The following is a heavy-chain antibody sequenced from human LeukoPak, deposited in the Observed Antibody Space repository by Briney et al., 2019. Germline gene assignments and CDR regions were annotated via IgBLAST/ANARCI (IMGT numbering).Heavy chain of an antibody. CDR3: ASIAVAGI. CDR1: GVSISSYY. V-gene: IGHV3-53*01. CDR2: IYSGGST. J-gene: IGHJ4*02. Sequence: ETLSLTCTVSGVSISSYYWSWVRQAPGKGLEWVSIIYSGGSTFYADSVKGRFTISRDNSKNTLYLHMSSLRAEDTAVYYCASIAVAGIWGQGTLVTVSS. D-gene: IGHD6-19*01.